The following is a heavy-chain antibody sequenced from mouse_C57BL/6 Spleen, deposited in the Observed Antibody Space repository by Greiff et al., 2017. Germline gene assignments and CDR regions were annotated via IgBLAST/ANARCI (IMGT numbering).Heavy chain of an antibody. D-gene: IGHD1-1*01. CDR1: GYTFTDFY. Sequence: EVQLQQSGPELVQSGASVKISCKASGYTFTDFYMNWVQQSHGKSLEWIGDINHNTGGSSYNQKFKGKATLTVAKSSSTAYMELRSLTSEDSAVYYFARGGGSSPFDYWGKGTTLTVSS. J-gene: IGHJ2*01. CDR2: INHNTGGS. CDR3: ARGGGSSPFDY. V-gene: IGHV1-26*01.